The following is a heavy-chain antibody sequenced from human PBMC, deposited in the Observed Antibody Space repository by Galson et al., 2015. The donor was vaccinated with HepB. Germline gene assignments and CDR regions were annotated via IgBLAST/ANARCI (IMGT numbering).Heavy chain of an antibody. D-gene: IGHD5-24*01. CDR3: AKEGRDGYNYPFDY. V-gene: IGHV3-43*01. J-gene: IGHJ4*02. CDR1: GFPFDDYT. CDR2: ISWDGGST. Sequence: SLRLSCAASGFPFDDYTLHWVRQAPGKGLEWVSLISWDGGSTYYADSVKGRFTISRDNSKNSLYLQMNSLRTEDTALYYCAKEGRDGYNYPFDYWGQGTLVTVSS.